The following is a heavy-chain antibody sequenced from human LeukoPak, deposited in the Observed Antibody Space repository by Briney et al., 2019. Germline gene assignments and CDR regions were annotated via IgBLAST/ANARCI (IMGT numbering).Heavy chain of an antibody. D-gene: IGHD3-22*01. CDR1: GFTFSSYW. J-gene: IGHJ4*02. V-gene: IGHV3-7*01. CDR2: IKPDGSDT. CDR3: AREDDSGFSDY. Sequence: GGSLRLSCAASGFTFSSYWMSWVRQAPGKGLEWVANIKPDGSDTYYVDSVKGRFTISRDNAKNSLYLQINSLGAEDSAVYYCAREDDSGFSDYWGQGTLLIVSS.